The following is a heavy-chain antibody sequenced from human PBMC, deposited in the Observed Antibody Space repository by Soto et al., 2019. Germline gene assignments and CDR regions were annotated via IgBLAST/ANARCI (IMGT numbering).Heavy chain of an antibody. D-gene: IGHD3-22*01. V-gene: IGHV1-69*01. J-gene: IGHJ4*02. Sequence: QVQLVQSGAEVKKPGSSVKVSCKASGGTFSSYAISWVRQAPGQGLEWMGGIIPIFGTANYAQKFQGRVTITADESTSTAYMELSSLRSEDTAVYYCARDPPSYYDSSGHEDYFDYWGQGTLVTVSS. CDR3: ARDPPSYYDSSGHEDYFDY. CDR2: IIPIFGTA. CDR1: GGTFSSYA.